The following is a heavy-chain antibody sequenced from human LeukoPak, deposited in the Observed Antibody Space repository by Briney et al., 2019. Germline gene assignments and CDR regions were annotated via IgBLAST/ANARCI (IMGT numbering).Heavy chain of an antibody. Sequence: PGGALRLSCAASGFTLSNYGMHWVRQAPGKGREWVAFIRYDGSTKFYADSAKGRFNISRDNSNNTLYLQMNNLRAEDTAVYYCAKVHYRDAFDIWGQKTTVTVSS. J-gene: IGHJ3*02. V-gene: IGHV3-30*02. CDR1: GFTLSNYG. D-gene: IGHD1-26*01. CDR2: IRYDGSTK. CDR3: AKVHYRDAFDI.